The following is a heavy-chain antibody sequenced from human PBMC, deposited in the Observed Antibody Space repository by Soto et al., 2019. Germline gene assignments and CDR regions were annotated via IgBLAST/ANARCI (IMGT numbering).Heavy chain of an antibody. CDR1: GGSISSGGYY. J-gene: IGHJ6*02. CDR2: IYYSGST. CDR3: ARDKITMVRGGYGMDV. V-gene: IGHV4-31*03. D-gene: IGHD3-10*01. Sequence: QVQLQESGPGLVKPSQTLSLTCTVSGGSISSGGYYCSWIRQHPGKGLEWIGYIYYSGSTYYNPSLKSRVTISVDTSKNQFSLKLSSVTAADTAVYYCARDKITMVRGGYGMDVWGQGTTVTVSS.